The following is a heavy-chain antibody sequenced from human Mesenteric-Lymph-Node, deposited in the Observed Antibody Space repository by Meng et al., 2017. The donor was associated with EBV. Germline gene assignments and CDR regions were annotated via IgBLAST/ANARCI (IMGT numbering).Heavy chain of an antibody. D-gene: IGHD4/OR15-4a*01. CDR1: GGSTSSGGNL. J-gene: IGHJ5*02. V-gene: IGHV4-30-2*01. CDR2: IYHSGST. CDR3: VGNYGGNLGWFDP. Sequence: LQLRVPGSGLVTPSEALSLTCSCSGGSTSSGGNLWSWIRQPPGKALEWIGYIYHSGSTSYNPSLKSRVSMSIDRSNNQFSLKLTSVTAADTAVYYCVGNYGGNLGWFDPWGQGTLVTVSS.